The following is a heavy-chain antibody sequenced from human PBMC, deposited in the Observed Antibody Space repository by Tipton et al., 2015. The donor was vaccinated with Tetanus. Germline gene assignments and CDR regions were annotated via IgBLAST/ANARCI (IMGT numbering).Heavy chain of an antibody. Sequence: GLVKPSETLSLTCTVSGDSISSNYWSWIRQPAGKGPEWIGRIYINGRNNYNPSLKSRVTMSIDTSKNQFSLNLRSVTAADTAVYYCARVKGTYNHYGLDVWGQGTTVTVAS. CDR1: GDSISSNY. CDR3: ARVKGTYNHYGLDV. V-gene: IGHV4-4*07. CDR2: IYINGRN. J-gene: IGHJ6*02. D-gene: IGHD3-10*01.